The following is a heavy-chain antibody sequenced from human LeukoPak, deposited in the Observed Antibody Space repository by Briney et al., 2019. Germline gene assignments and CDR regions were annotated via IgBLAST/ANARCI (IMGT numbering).Heavy chain of an antibody. J-gene: IGHJ5*02. CDR2: IYTSGST. D-gene: IGHD1-26*01. CDR3: ARASIVGATTGWFDP. Sequence: SQTLSLTCTVSGGSISSGCYYWSWIRQPAGKGLEWIGRIYTSGSTNYNPSLKSRVTISVDTSKNQFSLKLRSVTAADTAMYYCARASIVGATTGWFDPWGQGTLVTVSS. CDR1: GGSISSGCYY. V-gene: IGHV4-61*02.